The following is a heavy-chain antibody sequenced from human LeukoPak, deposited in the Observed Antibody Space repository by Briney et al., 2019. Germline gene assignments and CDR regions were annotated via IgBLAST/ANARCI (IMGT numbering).Heavy chain of an antibody. D-gene: IGHD1-1*01. CDR3: ARLGLEVGGPNWFDP. V-gene: IGHV3-74*01. CDR1: GFSFSSYW. J-gene: IGHJ5*02. CDR2: IKTDGSSA. Sequence: GGSLRLSCAASGFSFSSYWMHWVRQAPGKGLVWVSRIKTDGSSATYADSVKGRFTISRDNAKNTLYLQMSSLRVEDTAVYYCARLGLEVGGPNWFDPWGQGTLVTVSS.